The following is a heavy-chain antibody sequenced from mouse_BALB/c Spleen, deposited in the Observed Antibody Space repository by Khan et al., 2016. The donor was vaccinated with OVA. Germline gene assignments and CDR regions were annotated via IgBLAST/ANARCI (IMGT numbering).Heavy chain of an antibody. CDR3: ARHNYGPFSY. V-gene: IGHV5-9-3*01. D-gene: IGHD1-1*01. J-gene: IGHJ3*01. CDR2: ISSGGDYT. CDR1: GFTFSNYA. Sequence: EVELVESGGGLVKPGGPLKLSCAASGFTFSNYAMSWVRQIPEKRLEWVATISSGGDYTYYTDSVMGRFTISRDTSKNTIYLQMSSLRSEDTAIYYCARHNYGPFSYWGQGTLVTVSA.